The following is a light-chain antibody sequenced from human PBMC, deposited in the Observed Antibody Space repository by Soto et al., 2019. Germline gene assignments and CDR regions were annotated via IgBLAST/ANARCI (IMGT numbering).Light chain of an antibody. CDR2: DAS. CDR1: QSVSSY. Sequence: EIVLTQSPATLSLSPGERATLSCRASQSVSSYLAWYQQKPGQAPRLLIYDASNRATGIPARFSGSGSGTDFPLTIRSLEPEDFAVYYCQQRSNWPRSITFGQGTRLRL. V-gene: IGKV3-11*01. J-gene: IGKJ5*01. CDR3: QQRSNWPRSIT.